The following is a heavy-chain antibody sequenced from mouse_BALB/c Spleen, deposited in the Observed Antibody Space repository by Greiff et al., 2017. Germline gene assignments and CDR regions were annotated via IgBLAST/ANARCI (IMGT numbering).Heavy chain of an antibody. J-gene: IGHJ3*01. D-gene: IGHD1-1*01. CDR2: ILPGSGST. CDR3: ARDYGSRRFAY. CDR1: GYTFSSYW. Sequence: VQLQQSGAELMKPGASVKISCKATGYTFSSYWIEWVKQRPGHGLEWIGEILPGSGSTNYNEKFKGKATFTADTSSNTAYMQLSSLTSEDSAVYYCARDYGSRRFAYWGQGTLVTVSA. V-gene: IGHV1-9*01.